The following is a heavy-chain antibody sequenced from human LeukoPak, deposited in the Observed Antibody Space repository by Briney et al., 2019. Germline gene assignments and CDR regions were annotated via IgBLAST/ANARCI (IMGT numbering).Heavy chain of an antibody. J-gene: IGHJ4*02. V-gene: IGHV3-66*01. CDR3: GRGSAGYPADY. Sequence: GGSLRLSCEVSGVTVMSNYMGWVRQAPGKGLEWVSLIYSGGITYYADSVKGRFISSRDNFKNTLYLQMNSLRAEDTAVYYCGRGSAGYPADYRGQGTLVTVSS. CDR1: GVTVMSNY. D-gene: IGHD5-12*01. CDR2: IYSGGIT.